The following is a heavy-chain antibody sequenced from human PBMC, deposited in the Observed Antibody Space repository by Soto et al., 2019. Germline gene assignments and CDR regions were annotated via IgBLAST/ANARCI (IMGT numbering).Heavy chain of an antibody. J-gene: IGHJ6*02. CDR2: VHDSWGA. Sequence: QVQLQESGPGLVEPSETLSLSCTVSGGSMSGYYWSWIRLPPGKPMEWIGYVHDSWGAAYNPSLRRRVALSLDTSKVQSALSRTSVSAPATAMYYCVRQGYGPLHGLVDVWGQGTTVTVSS. CDR1: GGSMSGYY. V-gene: IGHV4-59*08. CDR3: VRQGYGPLHGLVDV. D-gene: IGHD5-18*01.